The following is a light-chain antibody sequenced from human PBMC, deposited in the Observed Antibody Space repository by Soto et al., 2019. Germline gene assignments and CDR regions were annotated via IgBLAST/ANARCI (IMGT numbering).Light chain of an antibody. CDR2: EVA. CDR1: SSDVGGYDY. J-gene: IGLJ3*02. Sequence: QSALTQPASVSGSPGQSITISCIGTSSDVGGYDYVSWYQQYPGKAPKLIIYEVANRPSGVSNRFSGSKSGNTASLTVSGLQTEDEGDYYCSSYTTSTTILFGGRTKLTVL. V-gene: IGLV2-14*01. CDR3: SSYTTSTTIL.